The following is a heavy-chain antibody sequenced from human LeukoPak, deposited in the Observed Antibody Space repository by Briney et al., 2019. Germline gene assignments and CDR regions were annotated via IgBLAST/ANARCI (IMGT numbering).Heavy chain of an antibody. CDR3: ARTTVTTPARGSFDY. D-gene: IGHD4-11*01. CDR2: IYHSGTT. V-gene: IGHV4-38-2*01. Sequence: SSETLSLTCAVSTYSISSGYHWGWIRQPPGKGLEWIGSIYHSGTTYYNSSLKSRVTTSVDTSKNQFSLKLTSVTAADTALYYCARTTVTTPARGSFDYWGQGTLVTVSS. CDR1: TYSISSGYH. J-gene: IGHJ4*02.